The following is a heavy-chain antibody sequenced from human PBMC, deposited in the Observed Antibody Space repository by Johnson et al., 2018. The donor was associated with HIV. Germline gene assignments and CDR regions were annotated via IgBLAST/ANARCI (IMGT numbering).Heavy chain of an antibody. V-gene: IGHV3-43D*03. Sequence: VQLVESGGVVVQPGGSLRLSCAASGFTFDDYAMHWVRQAPGKGLEWVSLISWDGGSTYYADSVKGRFTISRDNSKNSLYLQMNSLRAEDTALYYCARDLGITGTDAFDIWGQGTMVTVSS. CDR1: GFTFDDYA. D-gene: IGHD1-20*01. CDR2: ISWDGGST. J-gene: IGHJ3*02. CDR3: ARDLGITGTDAFDI.